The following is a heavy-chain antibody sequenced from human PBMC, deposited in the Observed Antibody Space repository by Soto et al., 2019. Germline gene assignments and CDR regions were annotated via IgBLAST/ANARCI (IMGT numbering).Heavy chain of an antibody. D-gene: IGHD3-22*01. CDR3: ARDTSGPEVLGYAMDV. V-gene: IGHV1-8*01. CDR2: MNPNSGNT. J-gene: IGHJ6*02. CDR1: GSTSTSYD. Sequence: ASVKLACKASGSTSTSYDINWVRQATGQGLEWMGWMNPNSGNTGYAQKFQGRVTINPDTSKNQFSLQLNSVTPEDTAVYYCARDTSGPEVLGYAMDVWGQGTTVTVSS.